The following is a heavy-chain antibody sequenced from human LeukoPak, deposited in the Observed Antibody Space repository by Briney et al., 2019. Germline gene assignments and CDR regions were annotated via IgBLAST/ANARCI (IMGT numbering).Heavy chain of an antibody. CDR3: ARGGNTSDLYYGMDV. V-gene: IGHV1-69*11. CDR2: IIPILGTA. Sequence: GASVKVSCKASGGTFSSYALSWVRQAPGQGLEWMGRIIPILGTANYAQKFQGRVTITADESTSTAYMELSSLRSEDTAIYYCARGGNTSDLYYGMDVWGQGTTVTVSS. D-gene: IGHD6-25*01. CDR1: GGTFSSYA. J-gene: IGHJ6*02.